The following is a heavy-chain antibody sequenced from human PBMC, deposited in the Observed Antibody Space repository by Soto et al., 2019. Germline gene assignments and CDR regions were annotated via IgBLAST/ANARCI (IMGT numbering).Heavy chain of an antibody. D-gene: IGHD6-19*01. V-gene: IGHV3-9*01. CDR3: AKAESSGWYYSLDY. CDR2: LSWNSGTI. J-gene: IGHJ4*02. Sequence: DVQLVESGGGLVQPGKSLRLSCAASGFTFDDYAMHWVRQVPGKGLEWVSGLSWNSGTIDYADSVKGRFTISRDNATNSLHLQMNSLKPEATAFYYCAKAESSGWYYSLDYWGQGTLVSVSS. CDR1: GFTFDDYA.